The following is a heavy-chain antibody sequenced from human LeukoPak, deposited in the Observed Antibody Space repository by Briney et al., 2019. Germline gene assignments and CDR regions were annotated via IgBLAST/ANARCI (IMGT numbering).Heavy chain of an antibody. D-gene: IGHD2-8*01. CDR3: ARDVNGLIDY. J-gene: IGHJ4*02. V-gene: IGHV4-34*01. Sequence: PSETLSVTCAVYGGSFSGYYWTWIRQPPGKGLEWIGETNPNRSTKYNPALKGQVTISVDTAKNQFSLKLTSVTAGDTALYSCARDVNGLIDYWGQGTLVPVSS. CDR2: TNPNRST. CDR1: GGSFSGYY.